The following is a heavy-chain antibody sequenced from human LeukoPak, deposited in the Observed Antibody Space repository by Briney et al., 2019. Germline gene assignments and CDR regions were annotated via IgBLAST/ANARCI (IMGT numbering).Heavy chain of an antibody. CDR1: GFTFSSYA. CDR2: ISGSGGST. J-gene: IGHJ4*02. CDR3: AKDLSRWLQYTRFDY. Sequence: GGSLRLSCAASGFTFSSYAMSWVRQAPGKGLEWVSAISGSGGSTYYADSVEGRFTISRDNSKNTLYLQMNSLRAEDTAVYYCAKDLSRWLQYTRFDYWGQGTLVTVSS. V-gene: IGHV3-23*01. D-gene: IGHD5-24*01.